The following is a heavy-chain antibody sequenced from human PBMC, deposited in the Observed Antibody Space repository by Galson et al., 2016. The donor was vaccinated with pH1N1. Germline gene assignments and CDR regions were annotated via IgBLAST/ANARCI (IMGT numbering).Heavy chain of an antibody. Sequence: SLRLSCAASGFTFSRYSMNWVRQAPGKGLEWVLSISSSSYIYYADSVKGRFTISRDNAKNSLYLQMNSLRAEDTAVYYCARDQAIELSDAFDIWGQETMVTVSS. J-gene: IGHJ3*02. CDR2: ISSSSYI. CDR1: GFTFSRYS. V-gene: IGHV3-21*01. D-gene: IGHD1-7*01. CDR3: ARDQAIELSDAFDI.